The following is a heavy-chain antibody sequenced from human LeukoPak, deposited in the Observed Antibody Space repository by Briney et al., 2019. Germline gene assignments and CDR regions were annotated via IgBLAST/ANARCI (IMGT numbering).Heavy chain of an antibody. V-gene: IGHV3-30-3*01. J-gene: IGHJ4*02. Sequence: GGSLRLSCAASGFTFSSYAMHWVRQAPGKGLEWVAVISYDGSNKYYADSVKGRFTISRDNSKNTLYLQMNSLRAEDTAVYYCARGPGGYDFDYWGQGTLVTVSS. CDR2: ISYDGSNK. CDR1: GFTFSSYA. CDR3: ARGPGGYDFDY. D-gene: IGHD5-12*01.